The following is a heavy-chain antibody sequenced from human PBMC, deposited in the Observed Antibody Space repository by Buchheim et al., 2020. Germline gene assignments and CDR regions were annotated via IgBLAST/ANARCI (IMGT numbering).Heavy chain of an antibody. V-gene: IGHV3-23*01. Sequence: EVQLLESGGGLVQPGGSLRLSCAASGFTFSSYAMSWVRQAPGKGLECVSAISDSGGSTYYADSVKSRFTISRDNSKNTLFLQMNSLRAEDTAVYYCAKDLSYVNSRFRGDYWGQGTL. CDR3: AKDLSYVNSRFRGDY. CDR1: GFTFSSYA. D-gene: IGHD3-10*02. J-gene: IGHJ4*02. CDR2: ISDSGGST.